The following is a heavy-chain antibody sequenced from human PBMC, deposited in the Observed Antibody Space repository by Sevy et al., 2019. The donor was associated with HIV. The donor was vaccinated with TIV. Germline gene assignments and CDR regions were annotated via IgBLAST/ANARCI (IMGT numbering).Heavy chain of an antibody. V-gene: IGHV3-13*01. CDR2: IGTAGDT. CDR1: GFNLRTYD. D-gene: IGHD3-10*01. J-gene: IGHJ3*01. Sequence: GGFLRLSCAASGFNLRTYDMHWVRQAPGKGLEWVSAIGTAGDTSYPASVKGRFTISRENARNSLHLQMNNLGVADTAMYFCARGGSDAFDFWGRGAMVTVSS. CDR3: ARGGSDAFDF.